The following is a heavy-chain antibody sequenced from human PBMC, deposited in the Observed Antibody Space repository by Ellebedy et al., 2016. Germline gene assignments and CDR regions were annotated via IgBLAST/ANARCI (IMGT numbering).Heavy chain of an antibody. D-gene: IGHD1-7*01. V-gene: IGHV4-30-4*01. CDR1: GGSISSGDYY. Sequence: SETLSLTCTVSGGSISSGDYYWSWIRQPPGKGLEWIGYIYYSGSTYYNPSLKSRVTIFVDTSKNQFSLKLSSVTAADTAVYYCARRYNWNYERDNWFDPWGQGTLVTVSS. J-gene: IGHJ5*02. CDR3: ARRYNWNYERDNWFDP. CDR2: IYYSGST.